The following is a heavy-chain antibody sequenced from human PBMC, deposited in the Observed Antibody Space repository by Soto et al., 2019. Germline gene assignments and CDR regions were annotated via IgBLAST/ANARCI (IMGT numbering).Heavy chain of an antibody. V-gene: IGHV3-23*01. J-gene: IGHJ6*02. CDR3: AKGSDEVVPAPDHYYGMDV. Sequence: GGSLRLSCAASGFTFSSYAMSWVRQAPGKGLEWVSAISGSGGSTYYADSVKGRFTISRDNSKNTLYLQMNSLRAEDTAVYYCAKGSDEVVPAPDHYYGMDVWGQGTTVTVSS. CDR1: GFTFSSYA. CDR2: ISGSGGST. D-gene: IGHD2-2*01.